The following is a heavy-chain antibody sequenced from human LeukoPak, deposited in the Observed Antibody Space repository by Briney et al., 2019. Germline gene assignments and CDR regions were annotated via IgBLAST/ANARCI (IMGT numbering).Heavy chain of an antibody. CDR1: GYTLTGLS. D-gene: IGHD3-22*01. CDR2: FDPEDGET. V-gene: IGHV1-24*01. CDR3: ATRARGLVVVITFDY. J-gene: IGHJ4*02. Sequence: ASVKVSCKVSGYTLTGLSMHWVRQAPGKGLEWMGGFDPEDGETIYAQKFQGRVTMTEDTSTDTAYMELSSLRSEDTAVYYCATRARGLVVVITFDYWGQGTLVTVSS.